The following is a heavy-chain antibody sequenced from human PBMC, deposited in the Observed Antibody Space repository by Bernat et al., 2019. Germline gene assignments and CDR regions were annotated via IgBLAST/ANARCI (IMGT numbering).Heavy chain of an antibody. D-gene: IGHD6-6*01. J-gene: IGHJ5*02. CDR2: ITNSGSDM. CDR1: GFAFNIYS. Sequence: EVQLVYSGGGLVQPGGSLRLSCAASGFAFNIYSMNWVRQAPGKGLEWISYITNSGSDMYYADSVKGRFTVSRDNAKSSLFLQMDSLRDDDTAVYYCARGHVPFDPWGQGTLVTVSS. V-gene: IGHV3-48*02. CDR3: ARGHVPFDP.